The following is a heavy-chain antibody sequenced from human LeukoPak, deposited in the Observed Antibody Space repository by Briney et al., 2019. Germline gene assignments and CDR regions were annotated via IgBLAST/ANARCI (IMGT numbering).Heavy chain of an antibody. Sequence: SSETLSLTCTVSGGSISSYYWSWIRQPPGKGLEWIGYIYYSGSTNYNPSLKSRVTISVDTSKNQFSLKLSSVTAADTAVYYCARVRYSSGWSYYYYYMDVWGKGTTVTVSS. CDR3: ARVRYSSGWSYYYYYMDV. D-gene: IGHD6-19*01. CDR2: IYYSGST. CDR1: GGSISSYY. J-gene: IGHJ6*03. V-gene: IGHV4-59*01.